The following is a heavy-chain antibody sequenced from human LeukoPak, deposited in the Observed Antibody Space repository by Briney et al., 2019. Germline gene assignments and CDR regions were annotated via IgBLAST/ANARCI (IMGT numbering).Heavy chain of an antibody. J-gene: IGHJ4*02. V-gene: IGHV3-23*01. CDR2: ISGSGGST. D-gene: IGHD2-8*02. CDR3: AKGLVEKRSLVDLFDY. CDR1: GFTFSSYA. Sequence: GGSLRLSCAASGFTFSSYAMSWVRQAPGKGLEWVSAISGSGGSTYYADSVKGRFTISRDNSKNTLYLQMNSLRAEDTAVYYCAKGLVEKRSLVDLFDYWGQGTLVTVSS.